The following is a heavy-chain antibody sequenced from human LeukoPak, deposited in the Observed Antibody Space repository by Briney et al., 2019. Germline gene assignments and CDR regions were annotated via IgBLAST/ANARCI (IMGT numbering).Heavy chain of an antibody. J-gene: IGHJ3*02. Sequence: GGSLRLSCAPSGFIFNYYAMSWVRQAPGKGLEWVSGISGSDGSTYYADSVKGRFSISRDNSKKTLFLQMNSPRAEDTAVYYCAKSGYSSGWFSAFDIWGQGTLVTVSS. CDR1: GFIFNYYA. V-gene: IGHV3-23*01. CDR2: ISGSDGST. CDR3: AKSGYSSGWFSAFDI. D-gene: IGHD6-19*01.